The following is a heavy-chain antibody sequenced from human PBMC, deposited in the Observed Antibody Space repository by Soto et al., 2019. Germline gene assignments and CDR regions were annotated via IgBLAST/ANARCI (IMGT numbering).Heavy chain of an antibody. D-gene: IGHD3-22*01. V-gene: IGHV4-34*01. J-gene: IGHJ4*02. CDR2: INHSGSI. CDR1: GGSFSGYY. Sequence: SETLSRTCAVYGGSFSGYYWSWISPPPGKGLEWIGEINHSGSINYNPSLKSRVTLSVDTSKNQFSLKLRSVTAADTATYYCARGNGMILAVQGDAPDKYYLDSWSQGTLVTVS. CDR3: ARGNGMILAVQGDAPDKYYLDS.